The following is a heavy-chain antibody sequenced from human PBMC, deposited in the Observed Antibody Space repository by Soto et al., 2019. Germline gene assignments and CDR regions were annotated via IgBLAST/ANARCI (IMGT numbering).Heavy chain of an antibody. CDR1: GLTFSNAW. CDR2: IKSKTDGGTT. Sequence: PGGSLRLSCAASGLTFSNAWMSWVRQAPGKGLEWVGPIKSKTDGGTTDYAAPVKGRFTISRDDSKNTLYLQMNSLKTEDTAVYYCTTGLIYCSSTSCNTDYWGQGTLVTVSS. CDR3: TTGLIYCSSTSCNTDY. D-gene: IGHD2-2*01. V-gene: IGHV3-15*01. J-gene: IGHJ4*02.